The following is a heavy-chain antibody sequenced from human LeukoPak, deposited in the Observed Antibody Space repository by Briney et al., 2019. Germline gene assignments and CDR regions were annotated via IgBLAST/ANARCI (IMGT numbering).Heavy chain of an antibody. CDR3: ARAVAGTMTFDY. CDR2: MNPNSGNT. Sequence: ASVKVSCKASGYTFTSYDINWVRQATGQGLAWMGWMNPNSGNTGYAQKFQGRVTMTRNTSISTAYMELSSLRSEDTAVYYCARAVAGTMTFDYWGQGTLVTVSS. CDR1: GYTFTSYD. J-gene: IGHJ4*02. V-gene: IGHV1-8*01. D-gene: IGHD6-19*01.